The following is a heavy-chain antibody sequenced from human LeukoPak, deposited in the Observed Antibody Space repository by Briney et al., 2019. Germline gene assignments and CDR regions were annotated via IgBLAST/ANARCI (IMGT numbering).Heavy chain of an antibody. CDR1: GFTFDDYA. Sequence: GGSLRLSCAASGFTFDDYAMHWVRQAPGKGLEWVSLISWDGGNTYYTDSVKGRFTISRDNSKNSLYLQMNSLRAEDTAVYYCAKGMREDYYYYMDVWGKGTTVTVSS. CDR3: AKGMREDYYYYMDV. CDR2: ISWDGGNT. J-gene: IGHJ6*03. V-gene: IGHV3-43D*03.